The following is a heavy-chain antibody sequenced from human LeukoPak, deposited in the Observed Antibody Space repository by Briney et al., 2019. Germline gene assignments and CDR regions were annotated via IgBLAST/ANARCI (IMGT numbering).Heavy chain of an antibody. Sequence: GASVKVSCKASGYTFTSYYMHWVRQAPGQGLEWMGIINPSGGSTSYAQKFQGRVTMTRDMSTSTVYMELSSLRSEDTAVYYCARGPSRGYSSSWYGGRYDYWGQGILVTVSS. D-gene: IGHD6-13*01. CDR2: INPSGGST. CDR3: ARGPSRGYSSSWYGGRYDY. CDR1: GYTFTSYY. J-gene: IGHJ4*02. V-gene: IGHV1-46*01.